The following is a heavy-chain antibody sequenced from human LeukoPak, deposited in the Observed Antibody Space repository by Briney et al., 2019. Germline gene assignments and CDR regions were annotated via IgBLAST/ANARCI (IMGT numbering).Heavy chain of an antibody. CDR3: AKDQWSITMVRGAAVGYYYYMDV. CDR1: GFTFSSYG. D-gene: IGHD3-10*01. J-gene: IGHJ6*03. V-gene: IGHV3-30*02. Sequence: PGGSLRLSCAASGFTFSSYGMHWVRQAPGKGLEWVAFIRYDGSNKYYADSVKGRFTISRDNSKNTLYLQMNSLRAEDTAVYYCAKDQWSITMVRGAAVGYYYYMDVWGKGTTVTISS. CDR2: IRYDGSNK.